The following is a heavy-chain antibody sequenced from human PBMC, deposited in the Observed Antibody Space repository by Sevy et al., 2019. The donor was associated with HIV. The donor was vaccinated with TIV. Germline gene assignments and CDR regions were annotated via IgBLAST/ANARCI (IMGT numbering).Heavy chain of an antibody. CDR3: ARVKDDSSGYRFDY. CDR1: GFTFSNYW. Sequence: GGSLRLSCAASGFTFSNYWMSWVRQAPGKGLEWVANIKEDGSENYYVDSVKGRFTISRDNAKNSLYLQMNSLRADDTAVYYCARVKDDSSGYRFDYWGQGTLVTVSS. D-gene: IGHD3-22*01. V-gene: IGHV3-7*01. CDR2: IKEDGSEN. J-gene: IGHJ4*02.